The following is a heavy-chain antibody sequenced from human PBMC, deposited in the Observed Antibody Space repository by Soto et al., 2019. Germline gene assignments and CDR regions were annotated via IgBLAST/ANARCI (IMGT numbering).Heavy chain of an antibody. CDR1: GFTFSSYG. CDR3: ARDRDYYDSSGYFHFDY. D-gene: IGHD3-22*01. V-gene: IGHV3-33*08. Sequence: EGSLRLSCAASGFTFSSYGMHWVRQAPGKGLEWVAVIWYDGSNKYYADSVKGRFTISRDNSKNTLYLQMNSLRAEDTAVYYCARDRDYYDSSGYFHFDYWGQGTLVTVSS. CDR2: IWYDGSNK. J-gene: IGHJ4*02.